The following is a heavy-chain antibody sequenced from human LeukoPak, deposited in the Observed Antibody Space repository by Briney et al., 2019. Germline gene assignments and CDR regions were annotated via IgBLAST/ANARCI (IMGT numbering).Heavy chain of an antibody. J-gene: IGHJ4*02. CDR2: ISSTGAGT. V-gene: IGHV3-23*01. D-gene: IGHD3-22*01. Sequence: GGSLRLSCAASGFTFSSYAMSWVRQAPGKGLEWGSAISSTGAGTYYSDSVKGRFTVSRDNSKNTLYLQKNSLRVEDTAIYYCAKDEGYYESSGYYPDYWGQGTLVTVSS. CDR1: GFTFSSYA. CDR3: AKDEGYYESSGYYPDY.